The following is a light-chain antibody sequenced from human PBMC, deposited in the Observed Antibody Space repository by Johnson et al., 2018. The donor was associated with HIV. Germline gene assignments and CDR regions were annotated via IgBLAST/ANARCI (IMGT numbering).Light chain of an antibody. Sequence: QSVLTQPPSVSAAPGQRVNISCSGNISNIESYFVSWYQQLPGAAPTLLIYEDNKRPSGIPGRFSGSKSGTSATLDITGLQTGDEADYYSGTWDSSLRTGFFGSGTKVTVL. CDR2: EDN. CDR3: GTWDSSLRTGF. V-gene: IGLV1-51*02. J-gene: IGLJ1*01. CDR1: ISNIESYF.